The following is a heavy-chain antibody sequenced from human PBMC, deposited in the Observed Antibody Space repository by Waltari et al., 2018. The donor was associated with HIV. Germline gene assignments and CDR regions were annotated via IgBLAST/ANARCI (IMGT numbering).Heavy chain of an antibody. CDR1: AFTFTHSD. V-gene: IGHV3-30*01. Sequence: VTLVESGGCVVQPGRSLRLLIAASAFTFTHSDMYWVRQAQGKGLECVAVISYDGRNKCYADSVNGRFTISRDNSKNTLYLQMNSLRAEDTAVYYCARDSSGYYYVGYGMDVWGQGTTVTVSS. D-gene: IGHD3-22*01. J-gene: IGHJ6*02. CDR2: ISYDGRNK. CDR3: ARDSSGYYYVGYGMDV.